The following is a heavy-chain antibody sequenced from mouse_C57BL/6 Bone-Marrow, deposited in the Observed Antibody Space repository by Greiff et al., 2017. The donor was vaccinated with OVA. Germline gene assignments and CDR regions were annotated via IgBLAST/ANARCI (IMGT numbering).Heavy chain of an antibody. CDR3: TPYYYGSSPARAYYFDY. CDR1: GFNIKDYY. Sequence: EVQLQQSGAELVRPGASVKLSCTASGFNIKDYYMHWVKQRPEQGLEWIGRIDPEDGDTEYAPKFQGKATMTADTSSNTAYLQLSSLTSEDTAVYYCTPYYYGSSPARAYYFDYWGQGTTLTVSS. D-gene: IGHD1-1*01. J-gene: IGHJ2*01. CDR2: IDPEDGDT. V-gene: IGHV14-1*01.